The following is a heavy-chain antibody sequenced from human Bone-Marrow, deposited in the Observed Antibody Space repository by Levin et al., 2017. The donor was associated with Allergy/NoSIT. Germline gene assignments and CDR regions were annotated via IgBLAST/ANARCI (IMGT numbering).Heavy chain of an antibody. CDR3: AKDLSGYSSQLDVSSPGY. V-gene: IGHV3-30*18. J-gene: IGHJ4*02. D-gene: IGHD6-19*01. CDR2: ISYDGSNK. CDR1: GFTFSSYG. Sequence: GGSLRLSCAASGFTFSSYGMHWVRQAPGKGLEWVAVISYDGSNKYYADSVKGRFTISRDNSKNTLYLQMNSLRAEDTAVYYCAKDLSGYSSQLDVSSPGYWGQGTLVTVSS.